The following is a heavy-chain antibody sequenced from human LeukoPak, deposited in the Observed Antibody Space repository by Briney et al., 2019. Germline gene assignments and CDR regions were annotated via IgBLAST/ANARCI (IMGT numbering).Heavy chain of an antibody. CDR2: ISSSSSYI. CDR1: GFTFSSYS. D-gene: IGHD3-22*01. CDR3: AKDLYYYDSSGYGDAFDI. Sequence: GGSLRLSCAASGFTFSSYSMNWVRQAPGKGLEWVSSISSSSSYIYYADSVKGRFTISRDNAKNSLYLQMNSLRAEDTAVYYCAKDLYYYDSSGYGDAFDIWGQGTMVTVSS. V-gene: IGHV3-21*01. J-gene: IGHJ3*02.